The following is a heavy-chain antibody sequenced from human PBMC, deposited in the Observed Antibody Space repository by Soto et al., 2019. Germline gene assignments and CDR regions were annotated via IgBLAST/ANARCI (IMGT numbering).Heavy chain of an antibody. D-gene: IGHD7-27*01. CDR3: AGDGGNWGSFGY. CDR2: IIPILGIA. V-gene: IGHV1-69*08. Sequence: QVQLVQSGAEVKKPGSSVKVSCKASGGTFSSYTISWVRQAPGQGLEWMGRIIPILGIANYAQKFQGRVTISADKSTGTAYKELRRLRSEDTAVYYWAGDGGNWGSFGYWGQGTLVTVSS. CDR1: GGTFSSYT. J-gene: IGHJ4*02.